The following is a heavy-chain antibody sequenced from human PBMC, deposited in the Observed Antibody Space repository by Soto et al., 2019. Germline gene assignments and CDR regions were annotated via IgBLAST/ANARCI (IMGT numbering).Heavy chain of an antibody. J-gene: IGHJ6*02. CDR3: ARAPFIPPPSHYYYAMDV. D-gene: IGHD3-16*01. V-gene: IGHV1-3*01. CDR2: INSVNGDT. Sequence: QAQLVQSGAEVKKPGASVKVSCRASGYTFTNYAMHWVRQAPGQRLEWIRWINSVNGDTRYSQNFQGRVTITRDTSASTAYMEMSSLTSEDTAIYFCARAPFIPPPSHYYYAMDVWSQGTTVTVSS. CDR1: GYTFTNYA.